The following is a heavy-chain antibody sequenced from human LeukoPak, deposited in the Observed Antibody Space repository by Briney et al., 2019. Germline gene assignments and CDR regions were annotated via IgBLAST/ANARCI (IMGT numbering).Heavy chain of an antibody. CDR1: GGSFSGYY. D-gene: IGHD3-9*01. V-gene: IGHV4-34*01. Sequence: SETLSLTCAVYGGSFSGYYWSWIRQPPGKGLEWIGEINHSGSTNYNPSLKSRVTISVDTSKNQFSLKLSSVTAADTAVYYCARTYYDILTGYYSPRFDYWGQGTLVTVSS. CDR2: INHSGST. CDR3: ARTYYDILTGYYSPRFDY. J-gene: IGHJ4*02.